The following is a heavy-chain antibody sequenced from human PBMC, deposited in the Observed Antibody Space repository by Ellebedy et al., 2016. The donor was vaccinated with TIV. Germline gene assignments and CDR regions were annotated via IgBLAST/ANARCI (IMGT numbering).Heavy chain of an antibody. J-gene: IGHJ4*02. CDR3: AKAAVGFDY. CDR2: ISYDGSNK. CDR1: GFTFSSYG. Sequence: GGSLRLSXAASGFTFSSYGMHWVRQAPGKGLEWVAVISYDGSNKYYADSVKGRFTISRDNSKNTLYLQMNSLRAEDTAVYYCAKAAVGFDYWGQGTLVTVSS. V-gene: IGHV3-30*18.